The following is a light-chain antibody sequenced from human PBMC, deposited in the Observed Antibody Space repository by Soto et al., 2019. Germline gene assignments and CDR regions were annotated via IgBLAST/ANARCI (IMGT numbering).Light chain of an antibody. V-gene: IGKV1-5*03. CDR2: KAS. CDR3: QHYNSYSEA. J-gene: IGKJ1*01. CDR1: QTISSW. Sequence: DIQMTQSPSTLSGSVGDRVTITCRASQTISSWLAWYQQKPGKAPKLPIYKASTLKSGVPSRFSGSGSGTEFTLTISSLQPDDFETYYCQHYNSYSEALGQGTKVDIK.